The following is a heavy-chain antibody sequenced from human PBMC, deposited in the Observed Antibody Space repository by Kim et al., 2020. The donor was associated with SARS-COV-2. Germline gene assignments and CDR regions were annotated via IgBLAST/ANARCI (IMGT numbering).Heavy chain of an antibody. CDR3: ARAYYYDSKRLDY. D-gene: IGHD3-22*01. J-gene: IGHJ4*02. CDR1: GGSISSYY. CDR2: IYYSGST. Sequence: SGTLSLTCTVSGGSISSYYWSWIRQPPGKGLEWIGYIYYSGSTNYNPSLKSRVTISVDTSKNQFSLKLSSVTAADTAVYYCARAYYYDSKRLDYWGQGTLVTVSS. V-gene: IGHV4-59*01.